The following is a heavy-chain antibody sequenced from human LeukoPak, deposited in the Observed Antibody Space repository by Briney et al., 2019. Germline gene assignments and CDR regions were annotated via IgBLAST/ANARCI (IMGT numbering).Heavy chain of an antibody. CDR2: IYYSGST. V-gene: IGHV4-39*07. CDR1: GGSISSSSYY. D-gene: IGHD6-19*01. CDR3: ASRTQWLVRFRYY. Sequence: SETLSLTFTVSGGSISSSSYYWGWIRQPPGKGLEWIGSIYYSGSTYYNPSLKSRVTISVDTSKNQFSLKLSSVTAADTAVYYCASRTQWLVRFRYYWGQGTLVTVSS. J-gene: IGHJ4*02.